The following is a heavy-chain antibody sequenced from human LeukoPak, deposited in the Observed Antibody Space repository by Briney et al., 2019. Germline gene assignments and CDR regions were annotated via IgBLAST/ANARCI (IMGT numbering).Heavy chain of an antibody. Sequence: SETLSLTCAVYGGSFSGYYWSWIRQPPGKGLEWIGEINHSGSTNYNPSLKSRVTISVDTSKNQFSLKLSSVTAADTAVYYCARSGTYYYGTVDYWGQGTLVTVSS. CDR2: INHSGST. V-gene: IGHV4-34*01. CDR3: ARSGTYYYGTVDY. CDR1: GGSFSGYY. J-gene: IGHJ4*02. D-gene: IGHD3-10*01.